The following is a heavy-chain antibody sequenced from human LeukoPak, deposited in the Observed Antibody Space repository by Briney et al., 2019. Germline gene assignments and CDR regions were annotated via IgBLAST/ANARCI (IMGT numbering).Heavy chain of an antibody. J-gene: IGHJ4*02. D-gene: IGHD6-13*01. Sequence: SETLSLTCTVSGGSISSYYWSWIRQPPGKGLEWIGYIYYSGSTNYNPSLKSRVTISVDTSKNQFSLKLSSVTAADTAVYYCARAGHIAAAGRSNYFDYWGQGTLVTVSS. V-gene: IGHV4-59*01. CDR3: ARAGHIAAAGRSNYFDY. CDR2: IYYSGST. CDR1: GGSISSYY.